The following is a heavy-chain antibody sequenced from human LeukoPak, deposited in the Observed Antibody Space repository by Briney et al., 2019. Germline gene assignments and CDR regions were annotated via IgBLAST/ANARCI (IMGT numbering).Heavy chain of an antibody. CDR2: IESDASNT. CDR3: TRDGSGSRIPFDY. D-gene: IGHD1-26*01. V-gene: IGHV3-74*01. CDR1: GFAFCSHW. Sequence: GGSLTLSCAASGFAFCSHWMHWVRQAPGKGLVWVARIESDASNTRYADSVKGRFTISRDNANKTLYLQMNSLRAEDTAVYYCTRDGSGSRIPFDYWGQGTLVTVSS. J-gene: IGHJ4*02.